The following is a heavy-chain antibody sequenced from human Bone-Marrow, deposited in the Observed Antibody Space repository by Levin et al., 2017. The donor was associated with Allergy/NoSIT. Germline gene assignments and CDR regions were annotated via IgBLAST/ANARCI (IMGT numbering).Heavy chain of an antibody. CDR2: INPNSGNT. J-gene: IGHJ4*02. Sequence: EASVKVSCRASGTSFSGYDINWVRQATGQGLEWMGWINPNSGNTGYGQKFQGRVTMTRDNSISTAYMDLISLRSDDTAVYYCARGLVDWVRGSYYFDLWGQGTLVTVSS. CDR3: ARGLVDWVRGSYYFDL. CDR1: GTSFSGYD. D-gene: IGHD1-26*01. V-gene: IGHV1-8*01.